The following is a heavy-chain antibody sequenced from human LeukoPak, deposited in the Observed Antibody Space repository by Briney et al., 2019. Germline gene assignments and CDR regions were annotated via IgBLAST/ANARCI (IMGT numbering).Heavy chain of an antibody. CDR2: ISSSSSYI. J-gene: IGHJ4*02. Sequence: AGGSLRLSCAASGFTFSSYSMNWVRQAPGKGLEWVSSISSSSSYIYYADSVKGRFTISRDNAKNSLYLQMNSLRAEDTAVYYCAKTGSDYYGSGSYDYWGQGTLVTVSS. CDR1: GFTFSSYS. D-gene: IGHD3-10*01. CDR3: AKTGSDYYGSGSYDY. V-gene: IGHV3-21*04.